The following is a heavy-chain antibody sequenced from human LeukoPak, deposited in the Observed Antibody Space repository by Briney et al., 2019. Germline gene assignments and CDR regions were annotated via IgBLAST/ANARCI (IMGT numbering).Heavy chain of an antibody. D-gene: IGHD6-19*01. CDR3: AKDSSGWFGAPYYFDY. CDR2: ISWSGGTV. CDR1: GVTFDDYA. Sequence: GGSLRLSCAASGVTFDDYAMNWVRQAPGKGLEGGSGISWSGGTVDYADSVKCRFTISRDNAKNSLFLQMNSLRAEDTAFYYCAKDSSGWFGAPYYFDYWGQGTLVTVSS. J-gene: IGHJ4*02. V-gene: IGHV3-9*01.